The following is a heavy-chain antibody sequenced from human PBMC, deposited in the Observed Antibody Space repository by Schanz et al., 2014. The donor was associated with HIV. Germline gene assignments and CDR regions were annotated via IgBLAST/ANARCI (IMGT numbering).Heavy chain of an antibody. J-gene: IGHJ4*02. D-gene: IGHD6-6*01. CDR1: GFTYRNYG. Sequence: VQLLDSGGGLVQPGGSLRLSCVASGFTYRNYGMHWVRQAPGKGLEWVAVISHDGSKKYYADSVRGRITISRDNSKNTLYLQMNSLRADDTAVYYCAKGWRGYSISSWVDYWGQGSLVTVSS. V-gene: IGHV3-30*18. CDR2: ISHDGSKK. CDR3: AKGWRGYSISSWVDY.